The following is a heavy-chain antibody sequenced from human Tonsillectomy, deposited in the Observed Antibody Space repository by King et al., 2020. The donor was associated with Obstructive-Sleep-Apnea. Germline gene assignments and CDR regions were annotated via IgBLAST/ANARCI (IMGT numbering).Heavy chain of an antibody. J-gene: IGHJ3*02. CDR2: IYYSGST. CDR3: ARDQDSSGYYSGAFDI. Sequence: QLQESGPGLVKPSQTLSLNCTVSGGSISSGGYYWSWIRQHPGKGLEWIGYIYYSGSTYYNPSLKSRVTISVDTSKNQFSLKLSPVTAADTAVYYCARDQDSSGYYSGAFDIWGQGTMVTVSS. D-gene: IGHD3-22*01. CDR1: GGSISSGGYY. V-gene: IGHV4-31*03.